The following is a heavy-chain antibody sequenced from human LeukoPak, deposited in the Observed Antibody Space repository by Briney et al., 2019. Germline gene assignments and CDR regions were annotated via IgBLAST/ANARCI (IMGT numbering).Heavy chain of an antibody. CDR3: ARDRDVPAATSFDY. CDR2: ISAYNGNT. D-gene: IGHD2-2*01. Sequence: ASVKVSCKASGYTFTSYGIIWVRQAPGQGLEWMGWISAYNGNTNYAQKLQGRVTMTTDTSTSTAYMELRSLRSDDTAVYYCARDRDVPAATSFDYWGQGTLVTVSS. J-gene: IGHJ4*02. CDR1: GYTFTSYG. V-gene: IGHV1-18*04.